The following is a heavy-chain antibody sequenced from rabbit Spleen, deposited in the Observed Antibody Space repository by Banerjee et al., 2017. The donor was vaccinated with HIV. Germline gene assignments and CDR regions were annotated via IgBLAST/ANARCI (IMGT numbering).Heavy chain of an antibody. CDR1: GVSFSFSNY. V-gene: IGHV1S45*01. CDR3: ARDLPDIIGWNFGW. D-gene: IGHD1-1*01. J-gene: IGHJ4*01. CDR2: VDVGSSGFT. Sequence: QEQLEESGGDLVKPEGSLTLTCTASGVSFSFSNYMCWVRQAPGKGLEWIGCVDVGSSGFTYFANWAKGRFTFSKTSSTTVTPQMTSLTVADTATYFCARDLPDIIGWNFGWWGPGTLVTVS.